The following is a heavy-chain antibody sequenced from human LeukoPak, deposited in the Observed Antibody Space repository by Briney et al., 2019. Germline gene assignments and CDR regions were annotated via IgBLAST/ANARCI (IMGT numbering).Heavy chain of an antibody. V-gene: IGHV4-30-2*01. CDR2: IYHSGST. Sequence: SETLSLTCAVSGGSISSGGYSWSWIRQPPGKGLEWIGYIYHSGSTYYNLSLKSRVTISVDRSKNQFSLKLSSVTAADTAVYYCAGSYDSSGWHYFDYWGQGTLVTVSS. CDR3: AGSYDSSGWHYFDY. D-gene: IGHD3-22*01. J-gene: IGHJ4*02. CDR1: GGSISSGGYS.